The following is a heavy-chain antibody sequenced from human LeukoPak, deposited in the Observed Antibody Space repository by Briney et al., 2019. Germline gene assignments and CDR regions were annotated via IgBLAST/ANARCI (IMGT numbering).Heavy chain of an antibody. CDR3: ARHYGGGYCSGGSCYSSFDY. CDR2: IYAGDSDT. CDR1: GFSFSNYW. D-gene: IGHD2-15*01. V-gene: IGHV5-51*01. Sequence: GESLKISCKGSGFSFSNYWIGWVRQMPGEGLEWMGIIYAGDSDTRYSPSFQGQVTISADKSISTAYLQWSSLKASDTAMYYCARHYGGGYCSGGSCYSSFDYWGQGTLATVSS. J-gene: IGHJ4*02.